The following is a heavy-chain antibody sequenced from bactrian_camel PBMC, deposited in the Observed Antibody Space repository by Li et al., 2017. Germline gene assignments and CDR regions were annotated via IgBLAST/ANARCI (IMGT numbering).Heavy chain of an antibody. V-gene: IGHV3S53*01. D-gene: IGHD1*01. J-gene: IGHJ6*01. CDR3: ATRRYCTSMSPAAFGY. CDR2: IDSDGNA. Sequence: HVQLVESGGGSVQAGGSLTLSCAASGNIFDTHCVAWFRQAPGQEREGVAVIDSDGNAAYADSVKGRFTISKDNAKNTVYLQTNSLKVEDTAMYYCATRRYCTSMSPAAFGYWGQGTQVTVS. CDR1: GNIFDTHC.